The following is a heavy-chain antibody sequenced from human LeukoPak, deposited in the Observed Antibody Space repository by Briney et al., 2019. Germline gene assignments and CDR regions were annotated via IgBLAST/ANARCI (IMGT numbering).Heavy chain of an antibody. V-gene: IGHV3-30*02. Sequence: GGSLRLSCAASGFTFSSYGMHWVRQAPGKGLEWVAVIGDTGRAKYYADSVEGRFTASRDNFKNTLYLQMNSLRAEDTAVYYCARDAAVDTAMIWGQGTLVTVSS. CDR3: ARDAAVDTAMI. J-gene: IGHJ4*02. CDR2: IGDTGRAK. D-gene: IGHD5-18*01. CDR1: GFTFSSYG.